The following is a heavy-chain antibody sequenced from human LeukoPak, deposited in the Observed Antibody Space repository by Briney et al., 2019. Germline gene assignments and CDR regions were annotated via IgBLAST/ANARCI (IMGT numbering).Heavy chain of an antibody. CDR3: ARDYGSGSSD. Sequence: SETLSLTCTVSGGSISSYYWSWIRQPPGKGLEWIGYIYYSGSTNYNPSLKSRVTISVDTSKNQFSLKLSSVTAADTAVYYCARDYGSGSSDWGQGTLVTVSS. CDR1: GGSISSYY. J-gene: IGHJ4*02. CDR2: IYYSGST. V-gene: IGHV4-59*12. D-gene: IGHD3-10*01.